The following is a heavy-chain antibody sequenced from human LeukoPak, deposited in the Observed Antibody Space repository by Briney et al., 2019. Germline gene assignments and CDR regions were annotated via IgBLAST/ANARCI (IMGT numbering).Heavy chain of an antibody. CDR3: ARRTSGAFAI. Sequence: GGSLRLSCAASGFPFSDHEMNWVRQAPGKGLEWVSYISSSGSDKYYPDSVKGRFTISRDNARNSLYLQMNSLRAEDTAVYYCARRTSGAFAIWGQGTKVTVSS. J-gene: IGHJ3*02. CDR1: GFPFSDHE. V-gene: IGHV3-48*03. CDR2: ISSSGSDK.